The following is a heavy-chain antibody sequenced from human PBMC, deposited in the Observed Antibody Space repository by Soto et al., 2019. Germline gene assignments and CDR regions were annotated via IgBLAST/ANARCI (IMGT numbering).Heavy chain of an antibody. J-gene: IGHJ3*02. CDR1: GGYISSGDYY. CDR3: AREVGEVDYSSSSDAFDI. CDR2: IYYSGII. Sequence: SETLSLTCSVSGGYISSGDYYWSWIRQPPGKGLEWIAYIYYSGIIYYNPSLKSRVTMSRDTSKNQFFLNLDSVTAADTAVYYCAREVGEVDYSSSSDAFDIWGQGTMVTVSS. D-gene: IGHD6-6*01. V-gene: IGHV4-30-4*01.